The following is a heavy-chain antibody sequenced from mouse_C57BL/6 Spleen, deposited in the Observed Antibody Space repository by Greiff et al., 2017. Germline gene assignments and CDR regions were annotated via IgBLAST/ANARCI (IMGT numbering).Heavy chain of an antibody. V-gene: IGHV1-42*01. Sequence: EVKLVESGPELVKPGASVKISCKASGYSFTGYYMNWVKQSPEKSLEWIGEINPSTGGTTYNQKFKAKATLTVDKSSSTAYMQLKSLTSEDSAVYYCARRNPIYYGNYVGYFDYWDQGTTLTVSS. CDR3: ARRNPIYYGNYVGYFDY. J-gene: IGHJ2*01. CDR1: GYSFTGYY. CDR2: INPSTGGT. D-gene: IGHD2-1*01.